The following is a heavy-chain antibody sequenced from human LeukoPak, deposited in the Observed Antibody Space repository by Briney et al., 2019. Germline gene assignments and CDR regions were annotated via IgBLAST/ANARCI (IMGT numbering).Heavy chain of an antibody. Sequence: PTVTPSPTCTVSAASVTEYFWGWIRQCPQKGLEWISYIHHSGNSDYNPSLRSRVTTSLDTSKNQFSLNLISVTAADTAVYYCTRGHWGLQSWSQGTLVTVSS. V-gene: IGHV4-59*02. CDR1: AASVTEYF. D-gene: IGHD7-27*01. CDR3: TRGHWGLQS. CDR2: IHHSGNS. J-gene: IGHJ5*02.